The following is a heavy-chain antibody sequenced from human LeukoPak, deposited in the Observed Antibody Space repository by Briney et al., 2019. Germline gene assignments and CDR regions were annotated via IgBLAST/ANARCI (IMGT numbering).Heavy chain of an antibody. V-gene: IGHV4-39*01. CDR2: IYYSGST. Sequence: SESLSLTCTVSGGSISSSSYYWGWIRQPPGKGLKWIGSIYYSGSTYYNPSLKSRVTISVDTSKNQFSLKLSSVTAADTAVYYCARLLWFGELAFDIWGQGTMVTVSS. J-gene: IGHJ3*02. D-gene: IGHD3-10*01. CDR1: GGSISSSSYY. CDR3: ARLLWFGELAFDI.